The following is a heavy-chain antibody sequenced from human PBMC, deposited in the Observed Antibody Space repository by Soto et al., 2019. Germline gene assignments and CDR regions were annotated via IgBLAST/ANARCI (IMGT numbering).Heavy chain of an antibody. CDR1: GFTVSSNY. V-gene: IGHV3-66*01. D-gene: IGHD2-15*01. J-gene: IGHJ4*02. CDR2: IYSGGST. CDR3: ASGYCSGGSCYPYYFDY. Sequence: EVQLVESGGGLVQPGGSLRLSCAASGFTVSSNYMSWVRQAPGKGLEWVSVIYSGGSTYYADSVKGRFTISRDNSKNTLDLQRNSLRAEDTAGYDCASGYCSGGSCYPYYFDYWGQGILVTVSS.